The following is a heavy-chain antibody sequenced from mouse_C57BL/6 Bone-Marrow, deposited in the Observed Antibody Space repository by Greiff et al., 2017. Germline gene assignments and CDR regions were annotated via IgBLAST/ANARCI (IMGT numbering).Heavy chain of an antibody. CDR3: ACITTVVSHGWYFDV. J-gene: IGHJ1*03. CDR1: GFTFSDYG. D-gene: IGHD1-1*01. V-gene: IGHV5-17*01. Sequence: VQLKESGGGLVKPGGSLKLSCAASGFTFSDYGMHWVRQAPERGLEWVAYLSSGSSTFSYADTVKGRFIISRDNAKNTLFLQMTSLRSEDTAMYYCACITTVVSHGWYFDVWGTGTTVTVSS. CDR2: LSSGSSTF.